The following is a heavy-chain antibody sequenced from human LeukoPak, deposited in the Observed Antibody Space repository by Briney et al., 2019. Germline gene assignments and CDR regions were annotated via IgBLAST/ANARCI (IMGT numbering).Heavy chain of an antibody. CDR3: AREFVISPDNYYSGMAV. CDR1: GFPFRDYY. D-gene: IGHD2/OR15-2a*01. Sequence: GGSLRLSCAASGFPFRDYYMTWIRQAPGKGLEWISYISRSGDTLYYADSVEGRFTISRDNAKNSLFLQMNSLRADDTAVYYCAREFVISPDNYYSGMAVWAQGPTVTVS. J-gene: IGHJ6*02. V-gene: IGHV3-11*01. CDR2: ISRSGDTL.